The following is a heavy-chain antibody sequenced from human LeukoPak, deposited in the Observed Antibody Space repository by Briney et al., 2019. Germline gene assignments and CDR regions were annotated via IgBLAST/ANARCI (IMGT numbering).Heavy chain of an antibody. CDR1: GGSISSYY. D-gene: IGHD3-3*01. CDR3: ARGNYDFWSGYYFHPPGDYYYYGMDV. V-gene: IGHV4-59*01. Sequence: SETLSLTCTVSGGSISSYYWSWIWQPPGKGLEWIGFIYYSGSTNYNPSLKSRVTISVDTSKNQFSLKLSSVTAADTAVYYCARGNYDFWSGYYFHPPGDYYYYGMDVWGQGTTVTVSS. CDR2: IYYSGST. J-gene: IGHJ6*02.